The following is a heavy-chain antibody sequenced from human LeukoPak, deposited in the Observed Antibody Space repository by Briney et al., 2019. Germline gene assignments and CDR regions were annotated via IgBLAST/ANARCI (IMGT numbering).Heavy chain of an antibody. CDR3: AAPGDYSSSSFDY. V-gene: IGHV4-38-2*02. CDR2: IYHSGST. CDR1: GYSISSGYY. J-gene: IGHJ4*02. D-gene: IGHD6-6*01. Sequence: SETLSPTCTVSGYSISSGYYWGWIRQPPGKGLEWIGSIYHSGSTYYNPSLKSRVTISVDTSKNQFSLKLSSVTAADTAVYYCAAPGDYSSSSFDYWGQGTLVTVSS.